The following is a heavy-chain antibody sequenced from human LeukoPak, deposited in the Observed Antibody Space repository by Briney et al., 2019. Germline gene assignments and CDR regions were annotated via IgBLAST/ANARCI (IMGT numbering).Heavy chain of an antibody. D-gene: IGHD3-22*01. CDR1: GGTFSSYA. V-gene: IGHV1-69*13. CDR2: IIPIFGTA. J-gene: IGHJ3*02. Sequence: ASVKVSCKASGGTFSSYAISWVRQAPGQGLEWMGGIIPIFGTANYAQKFQGRVTITADESTSTAYMELSSLRSEDTAVYYCARDPADTMSDDAFDIWGQGTMVTVSS. CDR3: ARDPADTMSDDAFDI.